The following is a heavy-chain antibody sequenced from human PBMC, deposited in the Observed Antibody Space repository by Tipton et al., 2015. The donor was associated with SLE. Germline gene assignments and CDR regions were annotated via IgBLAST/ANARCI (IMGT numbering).Heavy chain of an antibody. CDR1: GGSITSHY. CDR3: ARLSAYYRVFDL. Sequence: LSLTCTVSGGSITSHYWTWIRQSPGKEFEWLAYGSYTGSATYNPSLRSRVSISLDTSENQFSPKVTSVTAADTAVYYCARLSAYYRVFDLWGQGTQVTVSS. CDR2: GSYTGSA. V-gene: IGHV4-59*08. D-gene: IGHD3-3*01. J-gene: IGHJ4*02.